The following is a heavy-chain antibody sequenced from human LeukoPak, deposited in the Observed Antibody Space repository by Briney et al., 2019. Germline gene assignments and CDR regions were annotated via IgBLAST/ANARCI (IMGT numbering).Heavy chain of an antibody. Sequence: GGSLRLSCAASGFTSSSYEMNWVRQAPGKGLEWVSYISSSGGTIYYADSVKGRFTISRDNAKNSLYLQMNSLRAEDTAVYYCARDRYSYGYPFDYWGQGTLVTVSS. CDR3: ARDRYSYGYPFDY. CDR1: GFTSSSYE. J-gene: IGHJ4*02. V-gene: IGHV3-48*03. CDR2: ISSSGGTI. D-gene: IGHD5-18*01.